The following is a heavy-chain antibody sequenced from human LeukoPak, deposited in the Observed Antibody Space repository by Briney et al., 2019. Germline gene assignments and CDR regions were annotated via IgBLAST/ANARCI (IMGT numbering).Heavy chain of an antibody. J-gene: IGHJ6*03. CDR2: ISAYNGNT. D-gene: IGHD1-1*01. V-gene: IGHV1-18*01. CDR3: ARDHNWNDDLRHYYYYMDV. Sequence: ASVKVSCKASGYTLTSYGISWVRQAPGQGLEWMGWISAYNGNTNYAQKLQGRVTMTTDTSISTAYMELSRLRSDDTAVYYCARDHNWNDDLRHYYYYMDVWGKGTTVTISS. CDR1: GYTLTSYG.